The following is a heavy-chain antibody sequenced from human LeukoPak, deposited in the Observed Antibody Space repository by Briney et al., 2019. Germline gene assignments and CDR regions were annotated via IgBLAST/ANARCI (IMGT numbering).Heavy chain of an antibody. V-gene: IGHV5-51*01. J-gene: IGHJ4*02. Sequence: GESLKICCKASGYSFTSYSIGWVRQMPGKGLEWMGIIHPGDSDTRYSPSFEGQVTISADKSISTAYLQWSSLKASDTAMYYCASTRSWHRYGYGYWGQGTLVTVSS. CDR3: ASTRSWHRYGYGY. CDR2: IHPGDSDT. D-gene: IGHD5-18*01. CDR1: GYSFTSYS.